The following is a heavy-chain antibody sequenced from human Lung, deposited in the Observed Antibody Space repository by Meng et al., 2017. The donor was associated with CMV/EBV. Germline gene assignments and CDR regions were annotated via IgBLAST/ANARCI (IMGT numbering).Heavy chain of an antibody. CDR1: GYTFTGYY. D-gene: IGHD2-2*01. CDR2: INPNSGGT. J-gene: IGHJ3*02. CDR3: ARSSRADRYDAFDI. V-gene: IGHV1-2*02. Sequence: ASVKVSCKASGYTFTGYYMHWVRQAPGQGLEWMGWINPNSGGTNYAQKFQGRVTMTRDTSISTAYMELSRLRSDDTAVYYGARSSRADRYDAFDIWGQGTMVTVSS.